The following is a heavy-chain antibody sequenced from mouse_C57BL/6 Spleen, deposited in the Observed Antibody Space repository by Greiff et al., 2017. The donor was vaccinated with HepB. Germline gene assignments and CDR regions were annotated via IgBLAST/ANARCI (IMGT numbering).Heavy chain of an antibody. Sequence: QVQLQQSGAELVRPGASVKLSCKASGYTFTDYYINWVKQRPGQGLEWIARIYPGSGNTYYNEKFKGKATLTADKSSSTAYMQLSSLTSEDSAVYFSAREWSYSVSSCFDDWGQGTTLTVSA. J-gene: IGHJ2*01. V-gene: IGHV1-76*01. CDR1: GYTFTDYY. CDR2: IYPGSGNT. CDR3: AREWSYSVSSCFDD. D-gene: IGHD1-1*01.